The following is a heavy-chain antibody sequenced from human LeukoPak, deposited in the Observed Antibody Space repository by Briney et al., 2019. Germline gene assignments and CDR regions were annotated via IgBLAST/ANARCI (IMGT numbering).Heavy chain of an antibody. D-gene: IGHD5-12*01. Sequence: GGSLRLSCAASGFSVSNYGMHWVRQAPGKGLEWVAFIRFDGRNKFYADSVKGRFTISRDNSKNTLSLQMNSLRAEDTAVYYCANEDSGYGFVYWGQGTLVTVSA. V-gene: IGHV3-30*02. CDR3: ANEDSGYGFVY. CDR1: GFSVSNYG. J-gene: IGHJ4*02. CDR2: IRFDGRNK.